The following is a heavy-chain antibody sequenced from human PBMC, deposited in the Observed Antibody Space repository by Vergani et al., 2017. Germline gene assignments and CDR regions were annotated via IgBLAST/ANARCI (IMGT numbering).Heavy chain of an antibody. CDR3: AKDWGGYCSSTSCYLYYFDY. D-gene: IGHD2-2*01. J-gene: IGHJ4*02. CDR2: ISGSGGST. V-gene: IGHV3-23*01. CDR1: GFTFSSYA. Sequence: EVQLLESGGGLVQPGGSLRLSCAASGFTFSSYAMSWVRQAPGKGLEWVSAISGSGGSTYYADSVKGRFTISRDNSKNTLYLQMNSLRAEDTAVYYCAKDWGGYCSSTSCYLYYFDYGGQGTLVTVSS.